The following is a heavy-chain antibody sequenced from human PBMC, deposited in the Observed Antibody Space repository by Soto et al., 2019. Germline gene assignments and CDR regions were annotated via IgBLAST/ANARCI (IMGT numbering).Heavy chain of an antibody. D-gene: IGHD6-19*01. V-gene: IGHV3-23*01. Sequence: GGSLRLSCAASGFTFSSYAMSWVRQAPGKGLEWVSAISGSGGSTYYADSVKGRFTISRDNSKNTLYLQMNSLRAEDTAVYYCAKDPSTTIAVAGHFDYWGQGTLVTVSS. CDR2: ISGSGGST. CDR1: GFTFSSYA. J-gene: IGHJ4*02. CDR3: AKDPSTTIAVAGHFDY.